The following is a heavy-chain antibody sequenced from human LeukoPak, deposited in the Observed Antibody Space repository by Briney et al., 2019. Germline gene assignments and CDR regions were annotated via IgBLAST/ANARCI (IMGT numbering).Heavy chain of an antibody. CDR3: VRHSRVVAFDY. J-gene: IGHJ4*01. D-gene: IGHD2-15*01. CDR2: IYYTGNT. CDR1: GVSISNHY. V-gene: IGHV4-59*08. Sequence: SETLSLTCAVSGVSISNHYSSWIRQPPGKGLEWIGYIYYTGNTNYNPSLKSRVTISEDTSKNQVSLELSSVTAADTAVYYCVRHSRVVAFDYWGQETWSPSPQ.